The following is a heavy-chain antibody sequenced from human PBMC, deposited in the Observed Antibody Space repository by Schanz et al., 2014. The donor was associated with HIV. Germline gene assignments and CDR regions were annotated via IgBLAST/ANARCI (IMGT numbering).Heavy chain of an antibody. CDR1: RFTFSDYH. V-gene: IGHV3-11*01. J-gene: IGHJ1*01. Sequence: QVQLVESGGGLVKPGGSLRLSCAASRFTFSDYHMNWIRQAPGKGLEWVSYISSSGSTVYSADSVKGRFTISRDNAKNSLYLDMNSLRVADTATYYCVKHGAYETSGSYNVAFWGQGALVTVSS. D-gene: IGHD3-22*01. CDR3: VKHGAYETSGSYNVAF. CDR2: ISSSGSTV.